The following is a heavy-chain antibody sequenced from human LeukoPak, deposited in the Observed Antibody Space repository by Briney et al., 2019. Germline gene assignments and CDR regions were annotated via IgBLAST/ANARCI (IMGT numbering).Heavy chain of an antibody. J-gene: IGHJ4*02. CDR3: AKWGDYDVLTGYYVSDF. V-gene: IGHV3-23*01. CDR1: GFIFSNYA. CDR2: ISGRSDNT. Sequence: PGGSLRLSCAASGFIFSNYAMYWVRQAPGKGLEWVSAISGRSDNTYYADSVKGRFTLSRDSSESTLYLQMNSLRADDTAVYYCAKWGDYDVLTGYYVSDFWGQGTLVTVSS. D-gene: IGHD3-9*01.